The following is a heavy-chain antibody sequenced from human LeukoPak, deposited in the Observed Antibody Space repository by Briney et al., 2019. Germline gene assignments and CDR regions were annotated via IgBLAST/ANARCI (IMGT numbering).Heavy chain of an antibody. D-gene: IGHD4-17*01. CDR1: GFTFSSYG. J-gene: IGHJ4*02. Sequence: PGESLRLSCAPSGFTFSSYGMHWVRHPPGKGREWVAFIPYDGSDKYYAEYVKGRFTTSRDNSKNTLDLQMNSMRAEDTAVYYCAKGGGSYGDDNHLHDYWGQGTVVTVSS. CDR2: IPYDGSDK. V-gene: IGHV3-30*02. CDR3: AKGGGSYGDDNHLHDY.